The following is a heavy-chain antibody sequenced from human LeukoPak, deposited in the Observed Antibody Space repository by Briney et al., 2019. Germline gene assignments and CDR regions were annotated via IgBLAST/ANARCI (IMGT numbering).Heavy chain of an antibody. Sequence: PGGSLRLSCAASGSTSSSYWMSWVRQVPGKGLEWVANIKQDGSVKYYVDSVKGRFTISRDRARNSLYLQMDSLRPEDTALYYCAKDTGGNGAYFYAMDVWGQGTSVTVSS. CDR3: AKDTGGNGAYFYAMDV. CDR1: GSTSSSYW. CDR2: IKQDGSVK. D-gene: IGHD4-23*01. J-gene: IGHJ6*02. V-gene: IGHV3-7*03.